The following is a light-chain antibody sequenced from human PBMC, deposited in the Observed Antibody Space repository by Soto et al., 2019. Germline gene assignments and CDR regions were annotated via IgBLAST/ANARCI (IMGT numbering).Light chain of an antibody. CDR1: QTISSNY. J-gene: IGKJ1*01. CDR3: QQYVSWT. CDR2: GTS. Sequence: EIVLTQSPGTLSVSPGERATLSCRASQTISSNYLAWYQQKPGQAPSLLIYGTSSRATGIPDRFSGSGAGTDFTLTISRLEPEDSAIYYCQQYVSWTLGQGTKVEI. V-gene: IGKV3-20*01.